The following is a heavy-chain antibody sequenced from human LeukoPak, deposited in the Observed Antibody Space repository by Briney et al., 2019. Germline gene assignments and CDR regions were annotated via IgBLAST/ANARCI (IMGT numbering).Heavy chain of an antibody. V-gene: IGHV3-7*01. CDR1: GFTFSSYW. D-gene: IGHD1-14*01. J-gene: IGHJ6*03. CDR3: ARAVSGYYYYYMDV. Sequence: GGSLRLSCAASGFTFSSYWMSWVRQAPGKGLEWVANIKQDGSEKYYVDSVKGRFTISRDNAKNSLYLQMNSLRAEDTAVYYCARAVSGYYYYYMDVWGKGTTATVSS. CDR2: IKQDGSEK.